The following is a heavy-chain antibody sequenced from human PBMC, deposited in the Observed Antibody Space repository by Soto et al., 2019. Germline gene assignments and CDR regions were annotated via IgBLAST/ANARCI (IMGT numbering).Heavy chain of an antibody. Sequence: ASVKVSCKASGYTFTSYDINWVRQATGQGLEWMGWMNPNSGNTGYAQKFQGRVTMTRNTSISTAYMELSSLRSEDKAVYYCARGFYTYDFWSGHNWFDPWGQGTLVTVSS. V-gene: IGHV1-8*01. CDR2: MNPNSGNT. D-gene: IGHD3-3*01. CDR3: ARGFYTYDFWSGHNWFDP. J-gene: IGHJ5*02. CDR1: GYTFTSYD.